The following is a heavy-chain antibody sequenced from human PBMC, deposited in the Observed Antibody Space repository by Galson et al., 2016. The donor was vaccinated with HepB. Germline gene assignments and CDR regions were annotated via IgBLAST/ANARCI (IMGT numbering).Heavy chain of an antibody. J-gene: IGHJ4*02. CDR1: GFTISSYW. CDR3: ARGTAVGAALDH. Sequence: SLRLSCAASGFTISSYWMTWVRQVPGKGLEWVGRAKNKVYNYATEYAASVKGRLTISRDESKNSLYLQMNSLKTEDTAVYYCARGTAVGAALDHWGQGTLVTVSS. V-gene: IGHV3-72*01. CDR2: AKNKVYNYAT. D-gene: IGHD6-19*01.